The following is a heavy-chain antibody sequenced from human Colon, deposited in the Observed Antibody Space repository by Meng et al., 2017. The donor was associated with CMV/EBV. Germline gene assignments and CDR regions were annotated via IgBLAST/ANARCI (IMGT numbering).Heavy chain of an antibody. V-gene: IGHV4-39*07. CDR3: ARDREQVYDY. CDR2: IYRGGST. D-gene: IGHD5/OR15-5a*01. J-gene: IGHJ4*02. CDR1: GDFISSSRFY. Sequence: GSLRLSCAVSGDFISSSRFYWGWIRQPPGKGLEWIANIYRGGSTYYNPSLKSRVVISVDTSKNQFSLTLSSVTAADTAVYYCARDREQVYDYWGQGTLVTVS.